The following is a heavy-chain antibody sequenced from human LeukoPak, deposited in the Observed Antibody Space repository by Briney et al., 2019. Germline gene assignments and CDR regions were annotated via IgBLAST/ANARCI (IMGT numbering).Heavy chain of an antibody. CDR3: ARATHYYESSGYDY. CDR2: MNPNSGNT. D-gene: IGHD3-22*01. V-gene: IGHV1-8*01. CDR1: GYTFTSYD. J-gene: IGHJ4*02. Sequence: ASVKVSCKASGYTFTSYDINWVRQATGQGLEWMGWMNPNSGNTGYAQKFQGRVTMTRNMSTSTVYMELSSLRSEDTALYYCARATHYYESSGYDYWGQGTLVTVSS.